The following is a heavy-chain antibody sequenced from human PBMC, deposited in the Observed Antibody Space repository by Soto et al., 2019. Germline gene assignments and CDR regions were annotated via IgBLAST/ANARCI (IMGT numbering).Heavy chain of an antibody. CDR1: ELPLGSKA. Sequence: EVQLLESGGGLVQPGGSRRLPCAAPELPLGSKAMPGVRQPQGRGLEWVSGFSGSGETTYYADSVKGRFTISRDNSKNTLYLQMNSLRVEDTAVYFCAKQGSWDTNAYSDYWGQGTLVTVSS. CDR3: AKQGSWDTNAYSDY. D-gene: IGHD2-8*01. J-gene: IGHJ4*02. V-gene: IGHV3-23*01. CDR2: FSGSGETT.